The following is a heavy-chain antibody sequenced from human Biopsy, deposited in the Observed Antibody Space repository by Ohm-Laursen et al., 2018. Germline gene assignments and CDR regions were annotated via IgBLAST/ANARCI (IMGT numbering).Heavy chain of an antibody. D-gene: IGHD3-3*01. CDR3: ARTPRDSFWSGSYKRGLWFDP. CDR1: GASIISYY. CDR2: VYNGGIT. Sequence: SQTLSLTCTVSGASIISYYWTWIRQTPGQGLEWIGHVYNGGITNYNPSLKSRVTISKDTSKNQFSLQLSSVTAADTAVYYCARTPRDSFWSGSYKRGLWFDPWGQGTLVTVSS. V-gene: IGHV4-59*01. J-gene: IGHJ5*02.